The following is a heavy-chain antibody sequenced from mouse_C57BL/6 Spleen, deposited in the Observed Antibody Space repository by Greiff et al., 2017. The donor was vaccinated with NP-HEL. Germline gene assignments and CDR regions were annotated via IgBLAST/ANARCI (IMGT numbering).Heavy chain of an antibody. CDR2: INYDGSST. D-gene: IGHD1-1*01. Sequence: EVKLVESEGGLVQPGSSMKLSCTASGFTFSDYYMAWVRQVPEKGLEWVANINYDGSSTYYLDSLKSRFIISRDNAKNILYMQMSSLKSEYTATYDCAREAPYYGSSYWYFDVWGTGTTVTVSS. CDR1: GFTFSDYY. J-gene: IGHJ1*03. V-gene: IGHV5-16*01. CDR3: AREAPYYGSSYWYFDV.